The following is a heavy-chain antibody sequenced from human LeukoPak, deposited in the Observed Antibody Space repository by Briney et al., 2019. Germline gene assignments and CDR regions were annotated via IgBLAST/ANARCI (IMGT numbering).Heavy chain of an antibody. CDR1: GGSISGYY. CDR3: ARERGYCSSTSCHSVAFDI. CDR2: IYTSGST. D-gene: IGHD2-2*01. V-gene: IGHV4-4*07. J-gene: IGHJ3*02. Sequence: PSETLSLTCTVSGGSISGYYWSWIRQPAGKGLEWIGRIYTSGSTNYNPSLKSRVTMSVDTSKNQFSLKLSSVTAADTAVYYCARERGYCSSTSCHSVAFDIWGQGTMVTVSS.